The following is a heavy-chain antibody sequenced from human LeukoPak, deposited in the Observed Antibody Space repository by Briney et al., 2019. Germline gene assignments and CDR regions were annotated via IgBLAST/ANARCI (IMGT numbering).Heavy chain of an antibody. J-gene: IGHJ3*02. Sequence: ASVKVSCKASGFSLTSYYIHWVRQAPGQGLEWMGIVNPLASTTTYAQKFQGRVTMTRDTSTSTVYMELSSLRSEDTAVYYCARTLYEPAFDIWGQGTLVTVSS. CDR2: VNPLASTT. CDR3: ARTLYEPAFDI. D-gene: IGHD2/OR15-2a*01. CDR1: GFSLTSYY. V-gene: IGHV1-46*01.